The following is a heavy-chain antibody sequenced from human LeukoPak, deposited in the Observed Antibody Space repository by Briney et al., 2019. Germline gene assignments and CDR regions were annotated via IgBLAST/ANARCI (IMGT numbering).Heavy chain of an antibody. Sequence: PGGSLRLSCAASGFTFRSYAMSWVRQAPGKGLEWVSAISGSGGTTYYADSVKGRFTISRDNSKDTLYLQMNSLRAEDTAIYYCAKDRSTVVTHNWFDPWGQGTLVTVSS. V-gene: IGHV3-23*01. CDR1: GFTFRSYA. D-gene: IGHD4-23*01. J-gene: IGHJ5*02. CDR3: AKDRSTVVTHNWFDP. CDR2: ISGSGGTT.